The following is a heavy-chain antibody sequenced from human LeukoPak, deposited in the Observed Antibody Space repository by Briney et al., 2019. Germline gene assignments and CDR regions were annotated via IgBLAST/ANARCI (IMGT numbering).Heavy chain of an antibody. J-gene: IGHJ5*02. V-gene: IGHV1-69*13. CDR3: ARIVPGGVVPAAMPYNWFDP. D-gene: IGHD2-2*01. CDR1: GGTFSSYA. Sequence: ASVKVSCKASGGTFSSYAISWVRQAPGQGLEWMGGIIPILGTANYAQKFQGRVTITADESTSTAYMELSSLRSEDTAVYYCARIVPGGVVPAAMPYNWFDPWGQGTLVTVSS. CDR2: IIPILGTA.